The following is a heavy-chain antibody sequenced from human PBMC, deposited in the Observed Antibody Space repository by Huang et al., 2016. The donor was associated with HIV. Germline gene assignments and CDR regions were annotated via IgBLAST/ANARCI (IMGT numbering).Heavy chain of an antibody. CDR2: SKRKTDGGTT. D-gene: IGHD6-19*01. CDR3: TTESESSGWTMDHDAFDI. Sequence: EVQLVESGGGLVKPGGSLRLSCAASGFTFSHAWMSWVRQAPGKGLEWGGRSKRKTDGGTTAYAEPGKGRVTISRDDTKNTLYLQMNSLKTEDTAVYYCTTESESSGWTMDHDAFDIWGQGTMVTVSS. CDR1: GFTFSHAW. J-gene: IGHJ3*02. V-gene: IGHV3-15*01.